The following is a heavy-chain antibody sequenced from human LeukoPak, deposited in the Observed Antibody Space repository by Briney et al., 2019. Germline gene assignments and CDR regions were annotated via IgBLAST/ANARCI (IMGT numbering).Heavy chain of an antibody. J-gene: IGHJ4*02. D-gene: IGHD3-22*01. CDR2: IKSKTDGGTT. Sequence: GGSLRLSCAASGFTFSNAWMSWVRQAPGKGLEWVGRIKSKTDGGTTDYAATVKGRFTISRDDSKNTLYLQMNSLKTEDTAVYYCTTDLHYYDSSGYYIYYFDYWGQGTLVTVSS. V-gene: IGHV3-15*01. CDR3: TTDLHYYDSSGYYIYYFDY. CDR1: GFTFSNAW.